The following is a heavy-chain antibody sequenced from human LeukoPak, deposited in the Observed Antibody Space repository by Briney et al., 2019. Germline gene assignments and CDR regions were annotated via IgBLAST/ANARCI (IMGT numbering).Heavy chain of an antibody. CDR1: GFTFSSNG. V-gene: IGHV3-33*01. J-gene: IGHJ4*02. CDR3: ARLTGWSAIDY. CDR2: IWYDGSKK. Sequence: GGSLRLSCAASGFTFSSNGMHWVRQAPGKGLEWMAIIWYDGSKKYYADSVKGRFTISRDNSMNTLYLQMNSLRAEDTAVYYCARLTGWSAIDYWGQGTLVTVSS. D-gene: IGHD6-19*01.